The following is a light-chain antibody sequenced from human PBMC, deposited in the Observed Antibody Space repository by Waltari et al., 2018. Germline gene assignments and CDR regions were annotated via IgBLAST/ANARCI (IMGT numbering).Light chain of an antibody. J-gene: IGLJ1*01. CDR2: EVI. V-gene: IGLV2-23*02. CDR1: TSDVGNYDL. CDR3: CSYAGRGTYV. Sequence: QSALTQPASVSGTPGQSITISCTGTTSDVGNYDLVSWYQQHPGKAPKLLSCEVIKGPSGVSSRFSGSKSGNTASLTISGLQAEDEADYYCCSYAGRGTYVFGSGTKVTVL.